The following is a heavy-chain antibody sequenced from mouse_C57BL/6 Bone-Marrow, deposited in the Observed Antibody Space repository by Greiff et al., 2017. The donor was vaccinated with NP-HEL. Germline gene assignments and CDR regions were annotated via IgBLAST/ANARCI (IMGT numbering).Heavy chain of an antibody. D-gene: IGHD1-1*01. V-gene: IGHV14-4*01. CDR3: TTNFYYYGSSYWYFDV. Sequence: EVQLQQSGAELVRPGASVKLSCTASGFNIKDDYMHWVKQRPEQGLEWIGWIDPENGDTEYASKFQGKATITADTSSNTAYLQLSSLTSEDTAVYYYTTNFYYYGSSYWYFDVWGTGTTVTVSS. CDR2: IDPENGDT. CDR1: GFNIKDDY. J-gene: IGHJ1*03.